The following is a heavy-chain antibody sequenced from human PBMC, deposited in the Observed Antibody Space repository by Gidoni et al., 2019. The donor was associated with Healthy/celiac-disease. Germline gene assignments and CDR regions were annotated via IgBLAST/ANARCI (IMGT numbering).Heavy chain of an antibody. D-gene: IGHD6-19*01. V-gene: IGHV4-39*07. J-gene: IGHJ6*02. CDR2: IYYSVST. Sequence: QLQLQESGPGLVKPSETLSLPCPVSGGSIRSSSYYWGWIRQPPGQGLEWSGSIYYSVSTYYNPSLKSRVTISVDTSKNQFSLKLSSVTAADTAVYYCARASAGWVAGAYYGMDVWGQGTTVTVSS. CDR1: GGSIRSSSYY. CDR3: ARASAGWVAGAYYGMDV.